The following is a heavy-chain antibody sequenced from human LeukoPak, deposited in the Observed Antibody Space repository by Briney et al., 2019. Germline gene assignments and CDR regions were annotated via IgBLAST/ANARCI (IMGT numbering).Heavy chain of an antibody. Sequence: GGSLRLSCAASGFTFTSYTMNWVRQAPGKGLEWVSSISSTSWYLYHADSMKGRFTTSRDNAKNSLYLQMNSMSAEDTAVYYCAKGYSSSWYSDYYYMDVWGKGTTVTVSS. CDR1: GFTFTSYT. V-gene: IGHV3-21*04. D-gene: IGHD6-13*01. CDR3: AKGYSSSWYSDYYYMDV. J-gene: IGHJ6*03. CDR2: ISSTSWYL.